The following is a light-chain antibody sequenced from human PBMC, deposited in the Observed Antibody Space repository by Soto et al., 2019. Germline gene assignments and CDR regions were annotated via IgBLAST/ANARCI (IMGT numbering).Light chain of an antibody. CDR2: GAS. J-gene: IGKJ1*01. Sequence: ENVLTQSPGTLSLSPGERATLSCRASQSVSSSYLAWYQQKPGEAPRLLIHGASIRATGIPDRFSGSGSGTDFTLTISRLEPEDFAVYYCQQYGSSPRTFGQGTKVEIK. CDR3: QQYGSSPRT. V-gene: IGKV3-20*01. CDR1: QSVSSSY.